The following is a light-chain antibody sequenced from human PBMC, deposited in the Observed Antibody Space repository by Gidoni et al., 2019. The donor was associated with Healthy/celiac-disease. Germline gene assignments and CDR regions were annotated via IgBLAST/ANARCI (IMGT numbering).Light chain of an antibody. CDR2: AES. CDR1: QGISRY. J-gene: IGKJ5*01. CDR3: QQLNSYPDT. V-gene: IGKV1-9*01. Sequence: DIQFTQSPSFLYASVGDRVTITCRARQGISRYLAWYQQKPGKAPKLMIYAESTLQSGVPSRFSGSGSGTEFTLTISSLQPEDFATYYCQQLNSYPDTFXXXTRLEIK.